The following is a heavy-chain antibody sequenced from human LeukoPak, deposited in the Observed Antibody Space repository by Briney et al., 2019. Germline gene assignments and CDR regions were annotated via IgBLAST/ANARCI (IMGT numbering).Heavy chain of an antibody. CDR3: ARVKGRTYSSSSTRWFDP. CDR2: IYHSGST. J-gene: IGHJ5*02. D-gene: IGHD6-6*01. Sequence: SQTLSLTCAVSGGSISSGGCSWSWIRPPPGKGLEWIGYIYHSGSTYYNPSLKNRVTKSVDSTKNQFSLKLSSVTAADTAVYYCARVKGRTYSSSSTRWFDPWGQGTLVTVSS. V-gene: IGHV4-30-2*01. CDR1: GGSISSGGCS.